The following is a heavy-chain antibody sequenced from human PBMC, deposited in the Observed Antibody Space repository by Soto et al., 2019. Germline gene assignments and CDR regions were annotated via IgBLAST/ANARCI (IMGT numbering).Heavy chain of an antibody. Sequence: SETLSLTCTVSGGSISSSSYYWGWIRQPPGKGLEWIGSIYYSGSTYYNPSLKSRVTISVDTSKNQLSLKLSSVTAADTAVYYCASIRLGVYEPEYYFDYWGQGTLVTVSS. CDR2: IYYSGST. CDR1: GGSISSSSYY. D-gene: IGHD3-3*01. CDR3: ASIRLGVYEPEYYFDY. V-gene: IGHV4-39*01. J-gene: IGHJ4*02.